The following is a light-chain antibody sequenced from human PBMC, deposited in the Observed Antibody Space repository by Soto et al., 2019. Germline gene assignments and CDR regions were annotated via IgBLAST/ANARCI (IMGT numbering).Light chain of an antibody. CDR3: SSYAGSNNVV. J-gene: IGLJ2*01. Sequence: QSALTQPPSASGSPGQSVTISCTGTSSDVGGYNYVSWYQQHPGNAPKLMIYDVSKWPSGVPDRFSGSKSGNTASLTVSGLQAEDEADYYCSSYAGSNNVVFGGGTKLTVL. V-gene: IGLV2-8*01. CDR1: SSDVGGYNY. CDR2: DVS.